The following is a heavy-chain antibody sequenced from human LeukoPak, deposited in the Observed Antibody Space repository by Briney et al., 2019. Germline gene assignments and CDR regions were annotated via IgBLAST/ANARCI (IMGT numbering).Heavy chain of an antibody. Sequence: ASVKVSCKASGYTFTSYGISWVRQAPGQGLEWMGWISAYNGNANYAQKLQGRVTMTTDTSTSIAYMELRSLRSDDTAVYYCARDVGVVAANTNWFDPWGQGTLVTVSS. V-gene: IGHV1-18*01. J-gene: IGHJ5*02. CDR3: ARDVGVVAANTNWFDP. D-gene: IGHD2-15*01. CDR2: ISAYNGNA. CDR1: GYTFTSYG.